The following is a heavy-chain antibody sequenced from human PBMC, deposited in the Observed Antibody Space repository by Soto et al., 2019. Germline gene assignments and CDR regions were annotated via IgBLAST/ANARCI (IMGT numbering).Heavy chain of an antibody. V-gene: IGHV1-18*04. CDR2: ISAYNGNT. CDR3: ARIITIFGVAQSPNYGMDV. J-gene: IGHJ6*02. CDR1: GYTFTSYG. D-gene: IGHD3-3*01. Sequence: ASVKVSCKASGYTFTSYGISWVRQAPGQGLEWMGWISAYNGNTNYAQKLQGRVTMTTGTSTSTAYMELRSLRSDDTAVYYCARIITIFGVAQSPNYGMDVWGQGTTVTVSS.